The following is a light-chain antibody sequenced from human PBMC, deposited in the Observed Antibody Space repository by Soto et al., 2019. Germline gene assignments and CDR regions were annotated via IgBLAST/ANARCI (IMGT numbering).Light chain of an antibody. J-gene: IGKJ4*01. CDR3: QQYNKWPPLT. CDR2: GAS. Sequence: EIVMTQSPATLSVSPGERATLSCRASQSVSDNLAWYQQKPGQAPRLLIYGASTRATGIPDRFSGSGSGTEFTLTISSLQSEDFAVYYCQQYNKWPPLTFGGGTKVEIK. V-gene: IGKV3-15*01. CDR1: QSVSDN.